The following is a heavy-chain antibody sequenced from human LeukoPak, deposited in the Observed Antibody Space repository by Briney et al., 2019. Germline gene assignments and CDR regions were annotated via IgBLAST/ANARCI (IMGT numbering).Heavy chain of an antibody. CDR1: GGSISSYY. J-gene: IGHJ4*02. Sequence: SETLSLTCTVSGGSISSYYWSWIRQPPGKGLEWIGSIYHSGSTYYNPSLKSRVTISVDTSKNQFSLKLSSVTAADTAVYYCARCITITFDYWGQGTLVTVSS. V-gene: IGHV4-59*08. CDR2: IYHSGST. CDR3: ARCITITFDY. D-gene: IGHD3-9*01.